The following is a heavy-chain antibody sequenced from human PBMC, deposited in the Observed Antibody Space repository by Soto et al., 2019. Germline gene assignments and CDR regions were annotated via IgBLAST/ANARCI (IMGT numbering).Heavy chain of an antibody. CDR2: ISYDGSNK. J-gene: IGHJ6*02. CDR1: GFTFSSYE. D-gene: IGHD3-3*01. CDR3: ARGDGETYDFWSGYPFYYYYYGMDV. Sequence: VQLVESGGGLVQPGGSLRLSCAASGFTFSSYEMNWVRQAPGKGLEWVAVISYDGSNKYYADSVKGRFTISRDNSKNTLYLQMNSLRAEDTAVYYCARGDGETYDFWSGYPFYYYYYGMDVWGQGTTVTVSS. V-gene: IGHV3-30-3*01.